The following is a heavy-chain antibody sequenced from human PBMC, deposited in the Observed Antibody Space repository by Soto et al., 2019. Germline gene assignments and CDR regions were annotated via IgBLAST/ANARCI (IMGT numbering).Heavy chain of an antibody. Sequence: EVQLLESGGGLVQPGGSLRLSCAASGFTFTNYAISWVRQTPGKGLEWVSTISGSGDKTFYADAVKGRFTISRDNSKNTLYVLMNSLEVEDTAVYYCAKGGSAYCSGGTCYHPFDYWGQGTLVTVSS. CDR2: ISGSGDKT. V-gene: IGHV3-23*01. CDR3: AKGGSAYCSGGTCYHPFDY. J-gene: IGHJ4*02. CDR1: GFTFTNYA. D-gene: IGHD2-15*01.